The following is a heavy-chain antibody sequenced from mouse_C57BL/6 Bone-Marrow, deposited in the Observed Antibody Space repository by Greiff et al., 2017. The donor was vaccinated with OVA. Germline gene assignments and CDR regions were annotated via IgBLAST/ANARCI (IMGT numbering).Heavy chain of an antibody. CDR2: IDPETGGT. CDR3: TRSYSNYGDFDY. Sequence: VKVVESGAELVRPGASVTLSCKASGYTFTDYEMHWVKQTPVHGLEWIGAIDPETGGTDYNQKFKGKGILTADKSSSTAYMELRILTSEDSAVYYCTRSYSNYGDFDYWGQGTTLTVSS. CDR1: GYTFTDYE. V-gene: IGHV1-15*01. J-gene: IGHJ2*01. D-gene: IGHD2-5*01.